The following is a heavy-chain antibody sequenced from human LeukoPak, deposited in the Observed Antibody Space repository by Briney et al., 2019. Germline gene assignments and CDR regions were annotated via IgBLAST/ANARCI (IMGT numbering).Heavy chain of an antibody. CDR2: IYYSGST. CDR1: GGSISSYY. Sequence: SETLSLTCTVSGGSISSYYWSWIRQPPGKGLEWIGYIYYSGSTNYNPSLKSRVTISVDSSKNQFSLKLTSVTAADTAVYYCARAKVADFWSGYGYYFDYWGQGTLVTVSS. J-gene: IGHJ4*02. D-gene: IGHD3-3*01. CDR3: ARAKVADFWSGYGYYFDY. V-gene: IGHV4-59*01.